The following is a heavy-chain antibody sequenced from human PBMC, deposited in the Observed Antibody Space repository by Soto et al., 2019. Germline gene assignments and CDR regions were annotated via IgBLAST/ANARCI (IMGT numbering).Heavy chain of an antibody. CDR2: ISGSSSDT. V-gene: IGHV3-11*05. CDR3: ASGPRRLSD. Sequence: QVQLVESGGGLVKPGGSLRLSCAASGFTFSDYYMSWFRQAPGKGLESLSYISGSSSDTNYADSVRGRFTISSDNAKNSLYLHMNSLRAEDTAMYYCASGPRRLSDWGQGTLVIVSS. D-gene: IGHD3-3*01. J-gene: IGHJ4*02. CDR1: GFTFSDYY.